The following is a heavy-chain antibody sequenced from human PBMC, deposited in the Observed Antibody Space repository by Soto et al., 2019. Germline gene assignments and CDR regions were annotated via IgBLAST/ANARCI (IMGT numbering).Heavy chain of an antibody. Sequence: QVQLQESGPGLVKPSQTLSLTCTVSGGSISSGNYYWSWFRQPPGKGLEGIGFISYSGSTYYNASLKSRVTISVDTSKNQSSLNLSSLTAADTAVYYCATMGTPATGLYYFDYWGQGTLVTVSS. D-gene: IGHD1-7*01. CDR3: ATMGTPATGLYYFDY. V-gene: IGHV4-30-4*01. J-gene: IGHJ4*02. CDR2: ISYSGST. CDR1: GGSISSGNYY.